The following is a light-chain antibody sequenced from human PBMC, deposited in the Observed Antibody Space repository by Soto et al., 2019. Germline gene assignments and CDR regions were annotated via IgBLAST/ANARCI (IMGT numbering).Light chain of an antibody. CDR2: AAS. J-gene: IGKJ2*01. CDR1: QGIRSD. Sequence: AIQMTQSPSSLSASVGDRVTITCRASQGIRSDLGWYQQKAGKAPKLLIYAASTLQSGVPSRFSGSGSGTDFTLTISSLQAEDFATYYCLQDYTYPYTFGQGTKLEIK. V-gene: IGKV1-6*01. CDR3: LQDYTYPYT.